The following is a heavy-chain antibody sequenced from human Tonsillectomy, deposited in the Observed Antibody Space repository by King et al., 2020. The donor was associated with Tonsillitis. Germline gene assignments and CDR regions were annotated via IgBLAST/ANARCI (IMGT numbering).Heavy chain of an antibody. CDR2: INPSGGRT. CDR1: GYTFTTYF. D-gene: IGHD2-15*01. V-gene: IGHV1-46*01. J-gene: IGHJ3*02. CDR3: ARRDIETAGAFDI. Sequence: VQLVESGTEVKKPGASMKVSCKASGYTFTTYFMHWVRQAPGQGLEWIGIINPSGGRTTYGQKFQGRINITRDTSTCTVYMELNSLTSEDTATYYCARRDIETAGAFDIWGQGTVVIVSS.